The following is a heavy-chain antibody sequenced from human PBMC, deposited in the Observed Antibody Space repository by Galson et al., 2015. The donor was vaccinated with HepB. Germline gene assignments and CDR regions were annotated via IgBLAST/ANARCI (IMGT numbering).Heavy chain of an antibody. Sequence: SLRLSCAASGFTFSSYAMHWVRQAPGKGLEWVAVISYDGSNKYYADSVKGRFTISRDNSKNTLYLQMNSLRAEDTAVYYCAREQLWFGVYLNYYYYGMDVWGQGTTVTVSS. CDR1: GFTFSSYA. V-gene: IGHV3-30-3*01. J-gene: IGHJ6*02. D-gene: IGHD3-10*01. CDR3: AREQLWFGVYLNYYYYGMDV. CDR2: ISYDGSNK.